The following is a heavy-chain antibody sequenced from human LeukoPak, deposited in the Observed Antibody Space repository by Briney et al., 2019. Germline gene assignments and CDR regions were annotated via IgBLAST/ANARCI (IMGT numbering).Heavy chain of an antibody. CDR3: ARDRYSSSWYVLDAFDI. CDR2: IIPIFGTA. J-gene: IGHJ3*02. CDR1: GGTFSSYA. D-gene: IGHD6-13*01. V-gene: IGHV1-69*06. Sequence: GASVKVSCKASGGTFSSYAISWVRQAPGQGLEWMGGIIPIFGTANYAQKFQGRVTITADKSTSTAYMELSSLRSEDTAVYYCARDRYSSSWYVLDAFDIWGQGTMVTVSS.